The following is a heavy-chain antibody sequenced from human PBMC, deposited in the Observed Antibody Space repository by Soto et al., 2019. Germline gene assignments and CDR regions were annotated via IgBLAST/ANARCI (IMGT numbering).Heavy chain of an antibody. CDR3: AGLDFWSGYMHL. J-gene: IGHJ5*02. D-gene: IGHD3-3*01. CDR2: IYYSGST. V-gene: IGHV4-59*01. CDR1: GGSISSYY. Sequence: PSETLSLTCTVSGGSISSYYWSWIRQPPGKGLEWIGYIYYSGSTNYNPSLKSRVTISVDTSKNQFSLKLSSVTAADTAVYYCAGLDFWSGYMHLWGQGTLVTVSS.